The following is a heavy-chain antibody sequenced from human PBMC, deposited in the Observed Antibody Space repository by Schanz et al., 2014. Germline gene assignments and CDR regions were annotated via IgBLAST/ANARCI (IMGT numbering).Heavy chain of an antibody. CDR2: VSRSTPDI. CDR1: GFTFSSYA. Sequence: EVQLLESGAGLVQPGGSLRLSCAASGFTFSSYAMSWVRQAPGKGLEWVSYVSRSTPDIYYADSVKGRFTISRDNSKNSLYLQMTSLRAEDTAVYYCAKSQGSSFDSWGQGTLVTVSS. J-gene: IGHJ4*02. V-gene: IGHV3-23*01. D-gene: IGHD6-13*01. CDR3: AKSQGSSFDS.